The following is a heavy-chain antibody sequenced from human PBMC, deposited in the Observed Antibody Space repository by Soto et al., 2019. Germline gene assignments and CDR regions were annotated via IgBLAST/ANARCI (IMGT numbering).Heavy chain of an antibody. CDR2: IYSGGNT. CDR1: GFTVSSDY. V-gene: IGHV3-53*01. D-gene: IGHD1-26*01. CDR3: ARASGSRLFDY. J-gene: IGHJ4*02. Sequence: PGGPLRLSCSASGFTVSSDYMSWVRQAPGKGLEWVSVIYSGGNTYYADSVKGRFTISRDTSKNTLHLQMNSLSAEDTAAYYCARASGSRLFDYWGQGTLVTVSS.